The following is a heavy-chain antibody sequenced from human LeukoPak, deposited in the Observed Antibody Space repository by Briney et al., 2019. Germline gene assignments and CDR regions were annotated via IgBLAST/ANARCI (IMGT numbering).Heavy chain of an antibody. CDR2: ISYIGNT. CDR3: ARDPTMVTKGFDL. V-gene: IGHV4-59*11. CDR1: GGSISSHY. J-gene: IGHJ3*01. Sequence: SETLSLTCTVSGGSISSHYWTWIRQPPGKGLEWIGYISYIGNTNYSPSLKSRVTISVDTSKNQFSLKLNSVTAADTAVYYCARDPTMVTKGFDLWGQGTVVTVSS. D-gene: IGHD4-17*01.